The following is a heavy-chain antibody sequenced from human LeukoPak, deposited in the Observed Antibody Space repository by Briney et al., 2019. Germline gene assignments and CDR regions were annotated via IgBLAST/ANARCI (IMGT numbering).Heavy chain of an antibody. Sequence: PGGSLRLSCAASGFTFSSYSMNWVRQAPGKGLEWVSYISSSSSTIYYADSVKGRFTISRDNSKNTLYLQMNSLRAEDTAVYYCAKDYGSSDYWGQGTLVTASS. J-gene: IGHJ4*02. CDR3: AKDYGSSDY. CDR1: GFTFSSYS. D-gene: IGHD6-13*01. CDR2: ISSSSSTI. V-gene: IGHV3-48*01.